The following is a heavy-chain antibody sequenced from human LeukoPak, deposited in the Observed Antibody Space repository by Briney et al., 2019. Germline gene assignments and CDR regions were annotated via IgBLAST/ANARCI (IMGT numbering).Heavy chain of an antibody. D-gene: IGHD2-21*01. V-gene: IGHV3-21*01. Sequence: KAGGSLRLSCAASGLTFSSYSMNWVRQAPGKGLEWVSSISSSSSYIYYADSVKGRFTISRDNAKNSLYLQMNSLRAEDTAVYYCARDPCAGGDCYLFMDYWGQGTLVTVSS. CDR1: GLTFSSYS. CDR3: ARDPCAGGDCYLFMDY. CDR2: ISSSSSYI. J-gene: IGHJ4*02.